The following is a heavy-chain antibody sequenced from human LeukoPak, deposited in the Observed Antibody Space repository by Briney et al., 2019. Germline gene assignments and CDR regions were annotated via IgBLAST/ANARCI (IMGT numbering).Heavy chain of an antibody. Sequence: ASVKVSCKASGDTFSSYGISWVRQAPGQGLEWLEYISAYNGNTNYAQKVQGRITMTTDTSTSTAYMEMRSLRSDDTAVYYCARDCSGSSCYWIHWGQGTLITVSS. CDR3: ARDCSGSSCYWIH. CDR1: GDTFSSYG. J-gene: IGHJ4*02. CDR2: ISAYNGNT. D-gene: IGHD2-15*01. V-gene: IGHV1-18*01.